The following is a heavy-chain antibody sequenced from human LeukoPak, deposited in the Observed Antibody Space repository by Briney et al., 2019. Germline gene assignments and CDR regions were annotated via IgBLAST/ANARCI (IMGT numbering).Heavy chain of an antibody. J-gene: IGHJ1*01. CDR2: VYTSGST. V-gene: IGHV4-61*02. CDR1: GGSIRSGRYY. CDR3: ARDAGAEYFQH. Sequence: SETLSVTCTVSGGSIRSGRYYWIWIRQPAGKRLEWIGRVYTSGSTNYNPSLKSRVTISLDTSKNQFSLKLSSVTAADTAVYYCARDAGAEYFQHWGQGTLVTVSS.